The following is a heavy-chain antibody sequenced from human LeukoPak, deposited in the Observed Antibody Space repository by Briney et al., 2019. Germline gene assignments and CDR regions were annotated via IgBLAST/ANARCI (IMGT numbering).Heavy chain of an antibody. Sequence: GESLKISCQASGYSFTRNWIGWVRQMPGKGLEWMAIIDPGDTDTTKYSPSFEGRVTISVDTSVNTAYLHWSSLRASDTALYYCARHRGWNDDDAFDIWGQGTMVTVSS. CDR1: GYSFTRNW. D-gene: IGHD1-1*01. CDR2: IDPGDTDT. CDR3: ARHRGWNDDDAFDI. V-gene: IGHV5-51*01. J-gene: IGHJ3*02.